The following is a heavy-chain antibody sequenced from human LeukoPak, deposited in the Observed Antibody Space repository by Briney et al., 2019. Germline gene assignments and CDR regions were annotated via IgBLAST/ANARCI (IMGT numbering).Heavy chain of an antibody. Sequence: PGGSLRLSCAASGFTFSSYAMSWVRQAPGKGLEWVSVIYSGGSTYYADSVKGRFTISRDNSKNTLYLQMNSLRAEDTAVYYCAGEGVAAIDYWGQGTLVTVSS. CDR3: AGEGVAAIDY. CDR2: IYSGGST. CDR1: GFTFSSYA. V-gene: IGHV3-53*01. D-gene: IGHD2-15*01. J-gene: IGHJ4*02.